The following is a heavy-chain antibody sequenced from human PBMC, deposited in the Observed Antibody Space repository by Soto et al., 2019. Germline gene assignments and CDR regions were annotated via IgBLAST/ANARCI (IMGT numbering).Heavy chain of an antibody. CDR1: GYSFTSYW. CDR2: IYPGDSDT. V-gene: IGHV5-51*01. CDR3: ARQRNRIAAAGTSGYYYCGMDV. D-gene: IGHD6-13*01. Sequence: RGESLKTSCKGSGYSFTSYWIGWVRQMPGKGLEWMGFIYPGDSDTRYSPSFQGQVTISADKSISTAYLQWSSLKASDTAMYYCARQRNRIAAAGTSGYYYCGMDVWGQGTTVTVSS. J-gene: IGHJ6*02.